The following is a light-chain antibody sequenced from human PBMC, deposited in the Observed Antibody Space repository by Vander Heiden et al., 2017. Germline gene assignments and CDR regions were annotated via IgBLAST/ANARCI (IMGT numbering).Light chain of an antibody. CDR2: DVI. J-gene: IGLJ2*01. Sequence: HSALTQHASVSGSPGPSLTISCTGTSRHVGGSNYVSWHQQHPGKAPKLMIYDVINRPSGVSNRFFGSKSGNTASLTISGLQAEDEADYYCSSYTSSSSLVFGGGTKLTVL. V-gene: IGLV2-14*01. CDR3: SSYTSSSSLV. CDR1: SRHVGGSNY.